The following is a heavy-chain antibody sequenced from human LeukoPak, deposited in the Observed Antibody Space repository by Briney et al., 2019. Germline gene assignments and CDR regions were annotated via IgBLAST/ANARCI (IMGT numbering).Heavy chain of an antibody. CDR2: VVQDGSDK. D-gene: IGHD1-26*01. V-gene: IGHV3-7*01. J-gene: IGHJ4*02. CDR3: ARNNYYARDY. CDR1: GFTFSNYW. Sequence: GGSLRLSCAASGFTFSNYWMSWVRQAPGKGLEWVANVVQDGSDKYYVDSVKGRFTISRDNAKNTLYLQMNSLRAEDTAVYYCARNNYYARDYWGQGTLVTVSS.